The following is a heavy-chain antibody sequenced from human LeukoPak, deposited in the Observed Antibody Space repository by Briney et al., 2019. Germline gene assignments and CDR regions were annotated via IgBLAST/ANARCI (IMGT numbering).Heavy chain of an antibody. V-gene: IGHV4-30-4*01. Sequence: PQTLSLTCTVSGGSISSGDYYWSWIRQPPGKGLEWIGYIYYSGSTYYNPSLKSRVTISVDTSKNQFSLKLSSVTAADTAVYYCARSDSSGYQIDYWGQGTLVTVSS. CDR3: ARSDSSGYQIDY. J-gene: IGHJ4*02. D-gene: IGHD3-22*01. CDR1: GGSISSGDYY. CDR2: IYYSGST.